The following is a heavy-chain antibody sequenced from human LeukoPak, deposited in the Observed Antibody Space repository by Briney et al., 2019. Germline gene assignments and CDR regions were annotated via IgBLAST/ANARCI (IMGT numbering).Heavy chain of an antibody. Sequence: GGSLRLSCAASGFTFSDNYMSWIRQAPGKGLEWVSYISSSGNTTYDADSVKGRFSITRDNAKNSLYLQMNSLRAEDTAVYYCARDGGSAWFLDYWGQGTLVTVSS. V-gene: IGHV3-11*04. D-gene: IGHD6-19*01. J-gene: IGHJ4*02. CDR2: ISSSGNTT. CDR3: ARDGGSAWFLDY. CDR1: GFTFSDNY.